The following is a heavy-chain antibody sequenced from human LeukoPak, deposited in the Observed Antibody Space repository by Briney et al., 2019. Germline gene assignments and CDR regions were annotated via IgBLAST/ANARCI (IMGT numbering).Heavy chain of an antibody. D-gene: IGHD2-2*01. CDR2: IRSKTNNYAT. CDR1: GFTFSGSA. CDR3: TSYPRTTSPY. V-gene: IGHV3-73*01. J-gene: IGHJ4*02. Sequence: GGSLRLSCAASGFTFSGSAIHWVRQASGKGLEWVCHIRSKTNNYATAYAASVKGRFTISRDDSKNMAYLQMNSLKTEDTAVYYCTSYPRTTSPYWGQGTLVTVSS.